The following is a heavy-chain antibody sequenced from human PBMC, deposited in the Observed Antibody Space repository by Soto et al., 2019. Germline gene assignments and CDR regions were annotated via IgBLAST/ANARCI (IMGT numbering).Heavy chain of an antibody. CDR1: GFTFSDYY. Sequence: GGPLRLSCAASGFTFSDYYMSWIRQAPGKGLEWVSYISSSSSYTNYADSVKGRFTISRDNAKNSLYLQMNSLRAEDTAVYYCARDLADYYDSSGLRWFDPWGQGTLVTVSS. J-gene: IGHJ5*02. V-gene: IGHV3-11*06. CDR3: ARDLADYYDSSGLRWFDP. D-gene: IGHD3-22*01. CDR2: ISSSSSYT.